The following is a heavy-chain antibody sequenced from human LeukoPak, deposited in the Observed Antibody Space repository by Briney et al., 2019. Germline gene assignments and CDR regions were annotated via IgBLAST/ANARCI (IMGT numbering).Heavy chain of an antibody. CDR3: ASNWGSYPDC. J-gene: IGHJ4*01. D-gene: IGHD3-16*01. Sequence: GGSLRLSCAASGFTFSSYWMHWVRQAPGKGLVWVSRINSDGSSTSYADSVKGRFTISRDNAKNTLYLQMNNLRAEDTALYFCASNWGSYPDCWGQGVLVTVSS. CDR1: GFTFSSYW. V-gene: IGHV3-74*01. CDR2: INSDGSST.